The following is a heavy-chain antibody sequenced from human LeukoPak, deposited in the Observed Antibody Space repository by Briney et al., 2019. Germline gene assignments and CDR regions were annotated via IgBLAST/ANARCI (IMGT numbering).Heavy chain of an antibody. CDR2: INPSGGST. V-gene: IGHV1-46*01. D-gene: IGHD3-22*01. Sequence: ASVKVSCKASGYTFTTYPINWVRQAPGQGLEWMGIINPSGGSTSYARKFQGRVTMTRDTSTSTVYMELSSLRSEDTAVYYCARGQDYYGSSGYYWFDPWGQGTLVTVSS. J-gene: IGHJ5*02. CDR3: ARGQDYYGSSGYYWFDP. CDR1: GYTFTTYP.